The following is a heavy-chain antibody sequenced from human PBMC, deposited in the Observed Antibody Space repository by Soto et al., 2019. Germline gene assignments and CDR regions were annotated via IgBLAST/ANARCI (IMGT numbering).Heavy chain of an antibody. J-gene: IGHJ5*02. CDR3: ARHNLSGSPPWFDP. Sequence: SETLSLTCTVSGGSISSSSYYWGWIRQPPGKGLEWIGSIYYSGSTYYNPSLKSRVTISVATSKNQFSLKLSSVTAADTAVYYCARHNLSGSPPWFDPWGQGTLVTVSS. CDR2: IYYSGST. V-gene: IGHV4-39*01. D-gene: IGHD3-10*01. CDR1: GGSISSSSYY.